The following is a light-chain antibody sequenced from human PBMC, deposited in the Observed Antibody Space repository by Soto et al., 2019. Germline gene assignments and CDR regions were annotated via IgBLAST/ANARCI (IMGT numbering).Light chain of an antibody. Sequence: EIVLTQSPGTLSLSPGERATLSCRASQSISSSYLAWYQQKPGQAPRLLIYGASSRATGIPDRFSGSGSGTDFTLTISRLEPEDLAVYCCQQYCSSLTFGGGTKVEIK. CDR3: QQYCSSLT. V-gene: IGKV3-20*01. CDR1: QSISSSY. CDR2: GAS. J-gene: IGKJ4*01.